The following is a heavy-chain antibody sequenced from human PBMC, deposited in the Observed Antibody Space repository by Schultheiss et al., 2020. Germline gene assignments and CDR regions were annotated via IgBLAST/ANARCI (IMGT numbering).Heavy chain of an antibody. CDR2: INPNIGCT. V-gene: IGHV1-2*02. Sequence: ASVKVSCKTSGYTFTSYYIHWVRQAPGQGLEWMGWINPNIGCTNYAQKFQGRVTMTRDTSITTAYMELSRLTSDDTAVYYCARDMYQLTYWGQGTLVTVSS. CDR1: GYTFTSYY. J-gene: IGHJ4*02. D-gene: IGHD2-2*01. CDR3: ARDMYQLTY.